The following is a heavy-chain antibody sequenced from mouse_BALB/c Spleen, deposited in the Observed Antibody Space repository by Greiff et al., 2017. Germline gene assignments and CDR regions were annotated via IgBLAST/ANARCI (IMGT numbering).Heavy chain of an antibody. CDR1: GFTFSSYA. CDR3: ARGQGGEWFAY. V-gene: IGHV5-6-5*01. J-gene: IGHJ3*01. Sequence: DVMLVESGGGLVKPGGSLKLSCAASGFTFSSYAMSWVRQTPEKRLEWVASISSGGSTYYPDSVKGRFTISRDNARNILYLQMSSLRSEDTAMYYCARGQGGEWFAYWGQGTLVTVSA. CDR2: ISSGGST.